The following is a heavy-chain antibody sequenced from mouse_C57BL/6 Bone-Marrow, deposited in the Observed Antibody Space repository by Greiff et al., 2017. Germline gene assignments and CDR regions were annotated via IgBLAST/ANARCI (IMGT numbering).Heavy chain of an antibody. CDR2: INPGSGGT. CDR1: GYAFTNYL. CDR3: ARSKGGDSWLAY. V-gene: IGHV1-54*01. D-gene: IGHD3-3*01. J-gene: IGHJ3*01. Sequence: QVHVKQSGAELVRPGTSVKVSCKASGYAFTNYLIEWVKQRPGQGLEWIGVINPGSGGTNYNEKFKGKATLTADKSSSAAYMQLSRLTSEDSAVYFYARSKGGDSWLAYWGQGTLVTVSA.